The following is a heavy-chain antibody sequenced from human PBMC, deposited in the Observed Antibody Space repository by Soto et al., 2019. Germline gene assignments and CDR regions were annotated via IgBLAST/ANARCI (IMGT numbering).Heavy chain of an antibody. D-gene: IGHD3-10*01. CDR1: GYTFTSYG. CDR2: NSAYNGNT. J-gene: IGHJ6*02. V-gene: IGHV1-18*01. Sequence: ASVKVSCKASGYTFTSYGISWVRQAPGQGIEWMGWNSAYNGNTNYAQKLQGIVTITTYTSTSTPYLGLRSLISHDTAWFYCARFEVWYYGSGSYDYYVINVWGQGTTVTVSS. CDR3: ARFEVWYYGSGSYDYYVINV.